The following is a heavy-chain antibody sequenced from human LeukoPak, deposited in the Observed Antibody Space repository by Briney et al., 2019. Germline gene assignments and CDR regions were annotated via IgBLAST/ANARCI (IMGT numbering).Heavy chain of an antibody. V-gene: IGHV1-8*02. CDR1: GYTFTSYG. D-gene: IGHD5-12*01. J-gene: IGHJ4*02. CDR3: AREVAVDIVATDDY. CDR2: MNPNSGNT. Sequence: GASVKVSCKASGYTFTSYGINWVRQATGQGLEWMGWMNPNSGNTGYAQKFQGRVTMTRNTSISTAYMELSSLRSEDTAVYYCAREVAVDIVATDDYWGQGTLVTVSS.